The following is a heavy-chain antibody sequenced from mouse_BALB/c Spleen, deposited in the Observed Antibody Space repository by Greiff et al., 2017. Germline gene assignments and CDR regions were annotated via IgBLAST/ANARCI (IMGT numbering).Heavy chain of an antibody. CDR3: ARDLGYYFDY. J-gene: IGHJ2*01. V-gene: IGHV2-9*02. Sequence: VKLMESGPGLVAPSQSLSITCTVSGFSLTSYGVHWVRQPPGKGLEWLGVIWAGGSTNYNSALMSRLSISKDNSKSQVFLKMNSLQTDDTAMYYCARDLGYYFDYWGQGTTLTVSS. CDR2: IWAGGST. D-gene: IGHD2-2*01. CDR1: GFSLTSYG.